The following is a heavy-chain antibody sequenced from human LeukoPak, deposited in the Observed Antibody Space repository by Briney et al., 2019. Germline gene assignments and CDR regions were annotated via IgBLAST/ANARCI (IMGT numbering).Heavy chain of an antibody. CDR1: GFTFSNYW. CDR3: AKDAISVIDVLDI. J-gene: IGHJ3*02. CDR2: IKQDGSEK. V-gene: IGHV3-7*03. D-gene: IGHD2-21*01. Sequence: GGSLRLSCAASGFTFSNYWMSWVRQAPGKGLEWVANIKQDGSEKYYVDSVKGRFTISRDIAKNSLYLQMDNLRPEDTALYYCAKDAISVIDVLDIWGQGTMVTVSS.